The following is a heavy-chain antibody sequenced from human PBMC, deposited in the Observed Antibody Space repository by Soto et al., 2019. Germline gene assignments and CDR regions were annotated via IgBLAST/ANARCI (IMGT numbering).Heavy chain of an antibody. CDR1: GFTFGTNA. V-gene: IGHV3-23*01. Sequence: GGSLRLSCAVSGFTFGTNAMGWVRQAPGEGLEWVSGISGGATSTYYADSVKGRFTISRDNSKNTLYLQMNSLRAEDTAVYYCARRGYGSRWPNVYMDVWGKGTTVTVSS. J-gene: IGHJ6*03. D-gene: IGHD6-13*01. CDR2: ISGGATST. CDR3: ARRGYGSRWPNVYMDV.